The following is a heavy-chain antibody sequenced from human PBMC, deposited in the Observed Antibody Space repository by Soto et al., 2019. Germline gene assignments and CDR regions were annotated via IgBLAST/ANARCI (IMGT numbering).Heavy chain of an antibody. CDR2: IYYSGST. CDR1: GGSISSYY. J-gene: IGHJ3*02. D-gene: IGHD2-8*01. CDR3: ARDLRLYGRAFDI. Sequence: SETLSLTCTVSGGSISSYYWSWIRQPPGKGLEWIGYIYYSGSTNYNPSLKSRVTISVDTSKNQFSLKLSSVTAADTAVYYCARDLRLYGRAFDIWGQGTMVTVSS. V-gene: IGHV4-59*01.